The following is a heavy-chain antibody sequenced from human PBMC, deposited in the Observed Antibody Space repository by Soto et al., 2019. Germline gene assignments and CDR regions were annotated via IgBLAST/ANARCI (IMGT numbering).Heavy chain of an antibody. J-gene: IGHJ3*02. V-gene: IGHV4-59*01. CDR1: GGSISSYY. CDR3: ARREGQLAAFDI. CDR2: IYYSGST. Sequence: QVQLQESGPGLVKPSETLSLTCAVSGGSISSYYWSWIRQPPGKGLEWVGYIYYSGSTKYNPSLTSRVTISVDTSKNQFSLKLISVTAADTAVYYCARREGQLAAFDIWGQGTLVTVSS. D-gene: IGHD6-13*01.